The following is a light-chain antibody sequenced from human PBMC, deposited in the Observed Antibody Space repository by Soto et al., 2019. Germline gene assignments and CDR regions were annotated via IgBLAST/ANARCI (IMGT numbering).Light chain of an antibody. Sequence: QSVLTQPASVSGSPGQSITISCTGTSSDVGGYNYVSWYQHHPGKAPKLMIYDVSNRPSGVSNRFSGSKSGNTASLTISGLQAEDEADYHCSSCTSSSTLIFGGGTKVTVL. CDR2: DVS. J-gene: IGLJ2*01. CDR3: SSCTSSSTLI. V-gene: IGLV2-14*03. CDR1: SSDVGGYNY.